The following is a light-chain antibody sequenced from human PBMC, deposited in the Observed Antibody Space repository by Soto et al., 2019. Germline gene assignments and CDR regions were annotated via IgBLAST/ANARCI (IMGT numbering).Light chain of an antibody. CDR3: QKYSSAPFT. Sequence: DIQMTQSPSSLSASVGGRITISCRASQGISNLLAWYQQKPGKAPKLLIYGASTLQSGVPSRISCSGSGTDFTLTISSLQPEDVATYYCQKYSSAPFTFGTGTKVEIK. J-gene: IGKJ3*01. V-gene: IGKV1-27*01. CDR1: QGISNL. CDR2: GAS.